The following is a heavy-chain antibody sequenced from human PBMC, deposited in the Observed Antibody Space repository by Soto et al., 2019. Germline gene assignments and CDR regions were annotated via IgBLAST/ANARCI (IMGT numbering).Heavy chain of an antibody. D-gene: IGHD6-13*01. CDR1: GFTFSSYS. Sequence: EVQLVESGGGLVKPGGSLRLSCAASGFTFSSYSMNWVRQAPGKGLEWVSSISSSSSYIYYADSVKGRFTIYRDNTKNSLYLQMNSLRAEDTAVYYCARGIAAAGTDYWGQGTLVTVSS. V-gene: IGHV3-21*01. J-gene: IGHJ4*02. CDR2: ISSSSSYI. CDR3: ARGIAAAGTDY.